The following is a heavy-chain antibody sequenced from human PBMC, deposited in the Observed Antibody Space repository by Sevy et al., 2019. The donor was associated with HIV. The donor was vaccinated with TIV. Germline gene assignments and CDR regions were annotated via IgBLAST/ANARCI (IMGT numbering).Heavy chain of an antibody. Sequence: SETLSLTCTVSGGSFNSGKYCWTWIRQPPGKGREWIGGICNGGNTYYKSSLKTRVTISLDKSKNQFSLKLTSVTAADTAVYYSARREMDYDSSGYFAFWGQGTLVTVSS. CDR2: ICNGGNT. V-gene: IGHV4-39*01. J-gene: IGHJ4*02. CDR1: GGSFNSGKYC. CDR3: ARREMDYDSSGYFAF. D-gene: IGHD3-22*01.